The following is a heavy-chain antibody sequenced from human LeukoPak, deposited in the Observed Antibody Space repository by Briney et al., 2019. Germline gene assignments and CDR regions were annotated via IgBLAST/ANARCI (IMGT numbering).Heavy chain of an antibody. Sequence: SETLSLTCTVSGGSISSGSYYWSWIRQPAGKGLEWIGRIYTSGSTNYNPSLKSRVTISVDTSKNQFSLNLTSVTAADTAVYYCAHSSSSLPTDSWGQGNLVIVSS. CDR3: AHSSSSLPTDS. V-gene: IGHV4-61*02. CDR2: IYTSGST. J-gene: IGHJ4*02. CDR1: GGSISSGSYY. D-gene: IGHD6-6*01.